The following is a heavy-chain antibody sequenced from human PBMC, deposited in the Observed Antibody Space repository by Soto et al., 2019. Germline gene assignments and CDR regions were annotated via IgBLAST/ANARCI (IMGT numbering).Heavy chain of an antibody. CDR2: INPNSGGT. CDR1: GYTFTGYY. D-gene: IGHD3-22*01. V-gene: IGHV1-2*04. CDR3: AREVYYDSSGYYNWFDP. J-gene: IGHJ5*02. Sequence: ASLKVSCKASGYTFTGYYMHWVRQAPGQGLEWMGWINPNSGGTNYAQKFQGWVTMTRDTSISTAYMELSRLRSDDTAVYYCAREVYYDSSGYYNWFDPWGQGTLVTVSS.